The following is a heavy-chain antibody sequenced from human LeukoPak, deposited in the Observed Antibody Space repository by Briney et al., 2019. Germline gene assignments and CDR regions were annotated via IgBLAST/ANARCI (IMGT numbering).Heavy chain of an antibody. J-gene: IGHJ4*02. V-gene: IGHV1-3*03. CDR2: ITTGRGET. CDR1: GYTFTDYA. CDR3: ARGGKQWRGGNYFDS. D-gene: IGHD6-19*01. Sequence: ASVTVSCKASGYTFTDYALHWVRQAPGQSLEWMGWITTGRGETRYSQEFQRRITFTRDTSASTVYMDLSDLRSEDTAVYYCARGGKQWRGGNYFDSWGQGTLVAVSS.